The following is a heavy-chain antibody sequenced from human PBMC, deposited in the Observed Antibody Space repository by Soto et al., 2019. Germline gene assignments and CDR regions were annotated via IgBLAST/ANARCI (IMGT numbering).Heavy chain of an antibody. Sequence: QVHLVESGGGVVQPGRSLGLSCAASGFTFIDHAMHWVRQAPGKGLEWVGLISFDGTNIYYADSLKSRFTISRDNSKNTMFLPMHSLKSDDTAVYYCASDPGVGYCSGGSCYVPDFWGQGTLVTVSS. CDR2: ISFDGTNI. CDR1: GFTFIDHA. V-gene: IGHV3-30-3*01. J-gene: IGHJ4*02. CDR3: ASDPGVGYCSGGSCYVPDF. D-gene: IGHD2-15*01.